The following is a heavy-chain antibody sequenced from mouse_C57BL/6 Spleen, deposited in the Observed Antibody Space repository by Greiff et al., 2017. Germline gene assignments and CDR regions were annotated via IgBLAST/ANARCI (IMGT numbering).Heavy chain of an antibody. V-gene: IGHV1-78*01. D-gene: IGHD1-1*01. Sequence: SDAALVKPGASVKISSTVSGYTFTDQTIHWLKQRPEQGLEWIGYIYPRDGSTKDNENFKGKATLTADKSSSTADMQLNSLTSEDSAVYFCARSDYYYGSIYWYFDVWGTGTTVTVSS. CDR3: ARSDYYYGSIYWYFDV. CDR2: IYPRDGST. CDR1: GYTFTDQT. J-gene: IGHJ1*03.